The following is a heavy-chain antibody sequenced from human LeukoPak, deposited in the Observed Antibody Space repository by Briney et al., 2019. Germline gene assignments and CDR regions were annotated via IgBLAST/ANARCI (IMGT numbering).Heavy chain of an antibody. D-gene: IGHD6-25*01. V-gene: IGHV3-21*01. CDR1: GFTFSSYS. Sequence: PGGSLRLSCAASGFTFSSYSMNWVRQAPGKGLEWVSSISSSSSYIYYADSVKGRFTISRDNAKNPLYLQMNSLRAEDTAVYYCARLAAQDAFDIWGQGTMVTVSS. CDR2: ISSSSSYI. J-gene: IGHJ3*02. CDR3: ARLAAQDAFDI.